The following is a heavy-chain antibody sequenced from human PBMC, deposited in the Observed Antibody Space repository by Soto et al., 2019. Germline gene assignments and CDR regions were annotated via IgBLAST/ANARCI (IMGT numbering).Heavy chain of an antibody. CDR1: GYTFTSYG. D-gene: IGHD1-1*01. CDR3: AGGRYGDY. CDR2: ISAHNGNT. V-gene: IGHV1-18*01. J-gene: IGHJ4*02. Sequence: QVHLVQSGAEVKKPGASVKVSCKASGYTFTSYGITWVRQAPGQGLEWMGWISAHNGNTDYAQKRQGTVTVTRNTSPSTAYVALRCLISDDTAVYYCAGGRYGDYWGQGALVTVSS.